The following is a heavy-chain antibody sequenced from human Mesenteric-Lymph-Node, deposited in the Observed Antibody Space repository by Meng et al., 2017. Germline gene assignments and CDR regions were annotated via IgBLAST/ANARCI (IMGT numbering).Heavy chain of an antibody. CDR2: INPNNGGT. CDR1: GYTFTAYY. Sequence: QVQLVQSGAEVKKPGASVKVSCKASGYTFTAYYIHWVRQAPGQGLEWMGRINPNNGGTNYAQKFQGRVTMTRDTSITTGYMELNRLTSEEKEIYYCEREESGWFMNHWGQGTLVTVSS. J-gene: IGHJ5*02. D-gene: IGHD6-19*01. CDR3: EREESGWFMNH. V-gene: IGHV1-2*05.